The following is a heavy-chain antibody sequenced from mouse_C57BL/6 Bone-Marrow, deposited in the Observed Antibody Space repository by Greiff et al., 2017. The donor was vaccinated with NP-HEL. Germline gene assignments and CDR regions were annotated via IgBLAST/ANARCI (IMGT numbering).Heavy chain of an antibody. CDR1: GYTFTDYY. J-gene: IGHJ4*01. D-gene: IGHD2-3*01. V-gene: IGHV1-19*01. Sequence: EVQLQQSGPVLVKPGASVKMSCKASGYTFTDYYMNWVKQSHGKSLEWIGVINPYNGGTSYNQKFKGKATLTVDKSSSTAYMELNSLTSEDSAVYYCARRGGYYGADYWGQGTSVTVSS. CDR2: INPYNGGT. CDR3: ARRGGYYGADY.